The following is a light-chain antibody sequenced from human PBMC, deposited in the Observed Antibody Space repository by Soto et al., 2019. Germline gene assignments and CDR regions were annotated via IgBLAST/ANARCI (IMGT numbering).Light chain of an antibody. Sequence: EIVLTQSPGTLSLSPGERATLSCRASQSVTKNYLAWYQQKPGQAPRLRIDDASRRATGIPDRFSGSGSGTDFTLTISRLEPEDFAVYYCQQCSSLPLTFGGGTKVEIK. CDR2: DAS. V-gene: IGKV3-20*01. J-gene: IGKJ4*01. CDR3: QQCSSLPLT. CDR1: QSVTKNY.